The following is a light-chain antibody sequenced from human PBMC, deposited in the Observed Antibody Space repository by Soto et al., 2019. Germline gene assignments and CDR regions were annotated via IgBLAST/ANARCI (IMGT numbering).Light chain of an antibody. J-gene: IGKJ1*01. CDR1: QSISSY. CDR3: QQYYSFPPT. CDR2: AAS. V-gene: IGKV1-39*01. Sequence: DIQMTQSPSSLSASLGDRVTITCRASQSISSYLYWYQQKPGKAPELLIYAASTLQSGVPSRFSGSGSGTDFTLTISCLQSEDFATYYCQQYYSFPPTFGQGTKVDIK.